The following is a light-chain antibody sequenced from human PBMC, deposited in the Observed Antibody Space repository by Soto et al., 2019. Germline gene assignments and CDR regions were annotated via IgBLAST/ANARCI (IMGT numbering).Light chain of an antibody. V-gene: IGKV3-15*01. J-gene: IGKJ5*01. Sequence: IGPTPSPSTLSVSPGERSTLSCRASQSININLAWYQQKPGQAPRLLIYGASTRATGLPARFSGSGSGTEFTLIISSLQSEDSAVYYCQQYDKWPITFGQGTRLEIK. CDR2: GAS. CDR3: QQYDKWPIT. CDR1: QSININ.